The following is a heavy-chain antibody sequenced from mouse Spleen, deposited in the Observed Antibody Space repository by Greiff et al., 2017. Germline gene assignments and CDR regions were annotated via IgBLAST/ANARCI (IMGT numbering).Heavy chain of an antibody. CDR2: ISNLAYSI. V-gene: IGHV5-15*01. J-gene: IGHJ1*03. CDR3: ARHYYGSSSWYFDV. D-gene: IGHD1-1*01. Sequence: EVQLVESGGGLVQPGGSLKLSCAASGFTFSDYGMAWVRQAPRKGPEWVAFISNLAYSIYYADTVTGRFTISRENAKNTLYLEMSSLRSEDTAMYYCARHYYGSSSWYFDVWGTGTTVTVSS. CDR1: GFTFSDYG.